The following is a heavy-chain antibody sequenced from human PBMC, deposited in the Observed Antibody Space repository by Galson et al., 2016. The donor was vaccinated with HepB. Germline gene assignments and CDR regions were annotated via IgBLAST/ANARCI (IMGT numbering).Heavy chain of an antibody. V-gene: IGHV4-4*02. CDR3: ARDCTGGTCKPAGYDVFDI. CDR1: GGSITTTDW. D-gene: IGHD2-15*01. CDR2: VYHDGST. J-gene: IGHJ3*02. Sequence: SETLSLTCDVSGGSITTTDWWSWVRQSPGKGLEWIGEVYHDGSTFYNPSVGSRVTISVDKAKNQLSLNLRSVTAADTAVYYCARDCTGGTCKPAGYDVFDIWGQGTVVTVSS.